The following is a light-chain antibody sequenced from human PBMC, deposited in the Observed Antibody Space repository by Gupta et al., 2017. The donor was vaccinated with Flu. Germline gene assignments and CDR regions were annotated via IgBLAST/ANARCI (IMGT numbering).Light chain of an antibody. V-gene: IGLV1-47*01. J-gene: IGLJ2*01. CDR3: AAWDNSRRGGV. CDR1: YSNIGSNV. CDR2: RTD. Sequence: QTVLTPSPSASAPPGQRVTVSCSGSYSNIGSNVVYWYQQVAGAAPKRVMFRTDQRPSGVPDRFSGSKSGTAASLAISDLRPEDEAEYFCAAWDNSRRGGVFGAGTRLTVL.